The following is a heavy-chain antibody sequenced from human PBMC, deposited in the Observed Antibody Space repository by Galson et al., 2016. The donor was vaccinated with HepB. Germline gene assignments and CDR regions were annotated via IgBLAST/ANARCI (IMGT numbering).Heavy chain of an antibody. J-gene: IGHJ3*02. CDR2: INHSGST. CDR3: ARGNYSAFDI. V-gene: IGHV4-34*01. Sequence: TLSLTCAVYGGSFSGYYWSWIRQPPGKGLEWIGEINHSGSTNYNPSLKSRVIISVDTSKNQFSLKLSSVTAADTAVYYCARGNYSAFDIWGQGTMVTVSS. CDR1: GGSFSGYY. D-gene: IGHD2-21*01.